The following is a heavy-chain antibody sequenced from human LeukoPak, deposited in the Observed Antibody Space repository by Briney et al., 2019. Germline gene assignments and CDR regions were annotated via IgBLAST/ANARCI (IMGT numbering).Heavy chain of an antibody. Sequence: RGSLRLSCAASGFTFSSYGMHWVRQAPGKGLEWVAFIRYDGSNKYYADSVKGRFTISRDNSKNTLYLQMNSLRAEDTAVYYCAKDQGPPESPTFDIWGQGTMVTVSS. CDR3: AKDQGPPESPTFDI. V-gene: IGHV3-30*02. J-gene: IGHJ3*02. CDR2: IRYDGSNK. CDR1: GFTFSSYG.